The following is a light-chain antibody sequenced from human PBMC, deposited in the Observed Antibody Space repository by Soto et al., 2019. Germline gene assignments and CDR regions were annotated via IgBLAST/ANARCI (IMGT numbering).Light chain of an antibody. CDR3: CSYSGSDSLL. CDR2: DVS. V-gene: IGLV2-11*01. CDR1: SSDVGSYNY. J-gene: IGLJ2*01. Sequence: QSVLTQPRSVSGSPGESVTISCSGTSSDVGSYNYVSWYQQYPGKAPKVMIYDVSERPSEVPVRFSGSKSGNMASLTISGLQAEDEAEYFCCSYSGSDSLLFGGGTKLTVL.